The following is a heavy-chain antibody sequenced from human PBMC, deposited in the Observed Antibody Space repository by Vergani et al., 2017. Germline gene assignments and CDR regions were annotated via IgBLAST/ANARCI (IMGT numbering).Heavy chain of an antibody. J-gene: IGHJ3*01. CDR1: GFSFSNYH. V-gene: IGHV3-30*04. CDR3: GRDAFKGKPDVVDV. Sequence: QEQLVESGGGVVQPGRSLRVFCVGSGFSFSNYHMHWVRQAPGKGLEWVAVISINGRSTFYGDSVKGRFTITRDNSQNTLYLQMTSLRGDDTAIYYCGRDAFKGKPDVVDVWGQGTMVTVSS. CDR2: ISINGRST.